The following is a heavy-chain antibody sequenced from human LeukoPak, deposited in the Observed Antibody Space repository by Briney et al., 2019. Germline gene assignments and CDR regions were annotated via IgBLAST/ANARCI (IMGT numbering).Heavy chain of an antibody. V-gene: IGHV3-53*01. D-gene: IGHD6-13*01. CDR3: ARKSSSTWFDP. CDR2: IYSGGST. Sequence: GGSLRLSCAASGFTVSSNYMSWVRQAPGKGLEWVSVIYSGGSTYYADSVKGRFTISRDNSKNTLYLQMNSLRAEDTAVYYCARKSSSTWFDPWGQGTLVTVSS. CDR1: GFTVSSNY. J-gene: IGHJ5*02.